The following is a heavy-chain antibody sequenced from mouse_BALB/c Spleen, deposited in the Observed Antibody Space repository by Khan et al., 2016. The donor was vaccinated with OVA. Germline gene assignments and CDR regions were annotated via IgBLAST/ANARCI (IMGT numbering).Heavy chain of an antibody. CDR1: GFSLNSSG. J-gene: IGHJ2*01. D-gene: IGHD1-3*01. Sequence: QMQLEESGPGLVASSHSLYITCTVSGFSLNSSGVHWVRQPPGKGLEWLGVIWAGGSTNYNSAIMSRMSISKDNSKSQVFLKMNSLPTDDTAMYYCARLEDIWGQGTTLTVSS. CDR3: ARLEDI. CDR2: IWAGGST. V-gene: IGHV2-9*02.